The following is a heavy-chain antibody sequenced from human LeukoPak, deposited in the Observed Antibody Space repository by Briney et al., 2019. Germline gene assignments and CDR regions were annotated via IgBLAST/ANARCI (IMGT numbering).Heavy chain of an antibody. Sequence: GRSLRLSCAASGFTFDDYAMHWVRQAPGKGLEWVSAIGSGGTTYYTDSVKGRFTISRDNSKTTLYLQMSSLRAEDTAVYYCAKRDTTMAKGAFDIWGQGTTVTVSS. CDR1: GFTFDDYA. V-gene: IGHV3-23*01. D-gene: IGHD5-18*01. J-gene: IGHJ3*02. CDR2: IGSGGTT. CDR3: AKRDTTMAKGAFDI.